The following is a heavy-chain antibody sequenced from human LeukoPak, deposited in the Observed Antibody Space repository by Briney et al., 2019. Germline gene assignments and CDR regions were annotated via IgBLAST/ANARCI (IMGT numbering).Heavy chain of an antibody. CDR1: GYTFTSYD. V-gene: IGHV1-46*01. CDR3: ASVLYCGAACYSGRYFFDY. D-gene: IGHD2-21*02. Sequence: ASVKVSCKASGYTFTSYDMHWVRQAPGQGLEWMGIINPSGDSTSYAQKFQGRVTMTRDTSTSTVYMELSSLRSEDTAVYYCASVLYCGAACYSGRYFFDYWGQGTLVTVSS. CDR2: INPSGDST. J-gene: IGHJ4*02.